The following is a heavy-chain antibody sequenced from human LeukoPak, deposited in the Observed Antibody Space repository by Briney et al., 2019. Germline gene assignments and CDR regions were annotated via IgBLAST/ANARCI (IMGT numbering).Heavy chain of an antibody. V-gene: IGHV4-39*01. D-gene: IGHD2-21*02. Sequence: PSETLSLTCTVSGGSISSSSYYWGWIRQPPGKGLEWIGSIYYSGSTYYNPSLKSRVTISVDTSKNQFSLKLSSVTAADTAVYYCARSPCGGDCYFLDYWGQGTLVTVSS. CDR2: IYYSGST. CDR3: ARSPCGGDCYFLDY. CDR1: GGSISSSSYY. J-gene: IGHJ4*02.